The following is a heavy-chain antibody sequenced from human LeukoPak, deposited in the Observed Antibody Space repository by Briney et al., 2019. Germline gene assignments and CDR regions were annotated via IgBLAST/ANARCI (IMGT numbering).Heavy chain of an antibody. D-gene: IGHD6-13*01. Sequence: SETLSLTCTVSGGSISSSSYCWGWIRQPPGKGLEWIGSIYYSGSTYYNPSLKSRVTISVDTSKNQFSLKLSSVTAADTAVYYCARVEHQLEYYFDYWGQGTLVTVSS. CDR1: GGSISSSSYC. CDR2: IYYSGST. V-gene: IGHV4-39*07. J-gene: IGHJ4*02. CDR3: ARVEHQLEYYFDY.